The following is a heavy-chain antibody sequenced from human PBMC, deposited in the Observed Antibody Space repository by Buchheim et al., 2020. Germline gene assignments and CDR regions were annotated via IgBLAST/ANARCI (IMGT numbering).Heavy chain of an antibody. V-gene: IGHV3-74*01. CDR3: TTGALAES. Sequence: EVQLVESGGDLVQPGGSLRLSCAASGFTFSTYWMQWVRQAPGKGLVWVSRIKSDGSDTTYADSVKGRFTISSDNAKNPLYLQMNSLRAEDTAVYYCTTGALAESWGQGTL. CDR1: GFTFSTYW. CDR2: IKSDGSDT. J-gene: IGHJ4*02. D-gene: IGHD1-14*01.